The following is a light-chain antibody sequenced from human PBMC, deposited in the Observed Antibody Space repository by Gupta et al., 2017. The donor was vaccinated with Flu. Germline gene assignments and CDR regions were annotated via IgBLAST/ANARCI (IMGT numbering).Light chain of an antibody. J-gene: IGKJ4*01. Sequence: VITQSPATLSVSPGDRATLSCRTSQSVGTNLAWYQHKPGQAPRLLIYGASTRATGIPAKFSGSGSGTQFSLTISSRQSEDFAVYYCQQYNNWPPEAFGGGTKVEIK. V-gene: IGKV3-15*01. CDR1: QSVGTN. CDR2: GAS. CDR3: QQYNNWPPEA.